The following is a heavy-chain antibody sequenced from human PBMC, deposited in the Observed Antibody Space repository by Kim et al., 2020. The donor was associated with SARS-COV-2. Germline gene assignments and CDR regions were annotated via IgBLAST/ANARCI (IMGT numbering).Heavy chain of an antibody. CDR3: ARLWYYDILTGYLPFDY. J-gene: IGHJ4*02. V-gene: IGHV1-69*02. D-gene: IGHD3-9*01. Sequence: CQGRVTITADKSTSPAYMELRSLRSEDTAVYYCARLWYYDILTGYLPFDYWGQGTLVTVSS.